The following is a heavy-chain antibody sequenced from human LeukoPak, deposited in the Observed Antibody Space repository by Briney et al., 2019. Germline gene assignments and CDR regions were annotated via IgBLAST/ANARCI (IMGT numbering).Heavy chain of an antibody. J-gene: IGHJ6*03. D-gene: IGHD3-3*01. CDR1: GFTFSSYA. Sequence: GGSLRLSCAASGFTFSSYAMSWVRQAPGKGLEWVSAISGSGGSTYYADSVKGRFTISRDNSKNTLYLQMNSLRAEDTAVYYCAKGAKRITIFGVVIPEPYYYYMDVWGKGTTVTVSS. CDR3: AKGAKRITIFGVVIPEPYYYYMDV. V-gene: IGHV3-23*01. CDR2: ISGSGGST.